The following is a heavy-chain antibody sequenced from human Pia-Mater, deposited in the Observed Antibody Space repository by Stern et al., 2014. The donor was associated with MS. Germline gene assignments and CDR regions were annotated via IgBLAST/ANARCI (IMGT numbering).Heavy chain of an antibody. V-gene: IGHV5-51*03. Sequence: QLVQSGAEMKKPGESLKISCKTSGYNFINYWIAWGRQVPGKGPEWIGMIYPGDSDIRHSPSFQGHVTISVDKSNTTAYLQWNSLKVSDSAVYYCARWSVACDYWGQGALITVSS. J-gene: IGHJ4*02. D-gene: IGHD2-21*01. CDR2: IYPGDSDI. CDR3: ARWSVACDY. CDR1: GYNFINYW.